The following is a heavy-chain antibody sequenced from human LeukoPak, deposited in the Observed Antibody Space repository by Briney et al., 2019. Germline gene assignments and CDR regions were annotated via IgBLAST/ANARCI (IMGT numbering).Heavy chain of an antibody. CDR1: GFSFSSYD. CDR2: ISPISTYI. D-gene: IGHD3-10*01. CDR3: ARLRFGKIGSYYFEY. J-gene: IGHJ4*02. Sequence: GGALRLSCAASGFSFSSYDMNWVRRAPGKGLEWGSSISPISTYIFYADSLKGRFTISRDNAKNSVYLEMNSLRAEDTAVYYCARLRFGKIGSYYFEYWGQGTLVIVSS. V-gene: IGHV3-21*01.